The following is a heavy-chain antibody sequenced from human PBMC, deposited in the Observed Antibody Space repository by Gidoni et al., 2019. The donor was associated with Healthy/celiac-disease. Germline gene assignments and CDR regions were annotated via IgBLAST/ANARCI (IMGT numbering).Heavy chain of an antibody. CDR1: GGTFSSYA. J-gene: IGHJ4*02. CDR3: ARTPRGYSGYDPTYYFDY. CDR2: IIPIFGTA. D-gene: IGHD5-12*01. Sequence: QVQLVQSGAEVKKPGSSVKVSCTASGGTFSSYAISWVRQAPGQGLEWMGGIIPIFGTANYAQKFQGRVTITADKSTSTAYMELSSLRSEDTAVYYCARTPRGYSGYDPTYYFDYWGQGTLVTVSS. V-gene: IGHV1-69*06.